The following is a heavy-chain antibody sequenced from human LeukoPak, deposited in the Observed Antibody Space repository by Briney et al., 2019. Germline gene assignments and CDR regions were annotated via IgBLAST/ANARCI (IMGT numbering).Heavy chain of an antibody. CDR3: VRGHYGEPDYGMDV. Sequence: GASVKVSCKASGYTFTSYDINWARQATGQGLERMGWMNPNSGNTGYAQKFQGRVTMTRNTSISTAYMELSSLRSEDTAVYYCVRGHYGEPDYGMDVWGQGTTVTVSS. D-gene: IGHD4-17*01. CDR2: MNPNSGNT. CDR1: GYTFTSYD. J-gene: IGHJ6*02. V-gene: IGHV1-8*01.